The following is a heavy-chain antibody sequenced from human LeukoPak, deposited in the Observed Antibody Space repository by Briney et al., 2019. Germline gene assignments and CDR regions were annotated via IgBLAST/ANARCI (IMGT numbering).Heavy chain of an antibody. J-gene: IGHJ6*03. V-gene: IGHV1-46*01. CDR3: ARVAMTSNYYNYVDV. CDR2: INPSGGNT. Sequence: ASVKVSCKASGYSFTSYYIHWVRQAPGQGLEFMGIINPSGGNTNYAQKFQGRVTMTRDTSASRVYMELRSLRSEDTAVYYCARVAMTSNYYNYVDVWGKGTTVTVSS. CDR1: GYSFTSYY.